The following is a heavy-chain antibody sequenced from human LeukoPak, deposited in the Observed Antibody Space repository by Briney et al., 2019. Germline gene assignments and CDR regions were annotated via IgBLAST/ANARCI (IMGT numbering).Heavy chain of an antibody. Sequence: PSETLSLTCLVSGEPISSYYWSWIRQAPGRGPEYIGIVYYNGNTNYNPSLKGRVAISVDASKNQFSLKVDSVTTADTAVYYCARGDYDFWSGNWRFDTWGQGTLVTVSS. J-gene: IGHJ4*02. CDR1: GEPISSYY. V-gene: IGHV4-59*01. CDR3: ARGDYDFWSGNWRFDT. CDR2: VYYNGNT. D-gene: IGHD3-3*01.